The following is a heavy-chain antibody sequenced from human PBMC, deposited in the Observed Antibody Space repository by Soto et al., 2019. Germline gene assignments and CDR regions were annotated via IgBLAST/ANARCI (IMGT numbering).Heavy chain of an antibody. CDR3: ARDSGPPGDYYYYYMDV. CDR2: IIPILGIA. CDR1: GGTFSSYT. V-gene: IGHV1-69*04. J-gene: IGHJ6*03. D-gene: IGHD4-17*01. Sequence: SVKVSCKASGGTFSSYTISWVRQAPGQGLEWMGRIIPILGIANYAQKFQGRVTITADKSTSTAYMELSSLRSEDTAVYYCARDSGPPGDYYYYYMDVWGKGTTVTVSS.